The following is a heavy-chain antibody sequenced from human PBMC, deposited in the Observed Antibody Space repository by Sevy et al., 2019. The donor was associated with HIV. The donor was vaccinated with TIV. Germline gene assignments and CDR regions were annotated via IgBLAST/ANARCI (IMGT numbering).Heavy chain of an antibody. J-gene: IGHJ4*02. Sequence: SETLSLTCTVSGGSVSSGSYYWSWIRQPPGKGLEWIGYIYYSGSTNYNPSLKSRVTISVDTSKNQFSLKLSSVTAADTAVYYCARVRKAARLIDYWGQGTLVPVSS. CDR1: GGSVSSGSYY. D-gene: IGHD6-6*01. CDR3: ARVRKAARLIDY. CDR2: IYYSGST. V-gene: IGHV4-61*01.